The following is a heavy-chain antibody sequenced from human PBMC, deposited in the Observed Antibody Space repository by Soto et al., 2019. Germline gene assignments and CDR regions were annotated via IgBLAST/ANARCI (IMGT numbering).Heavy chain of an antibody. CDR2: INHSGST. CDR1: GGSFSGYY. D-gene: IGHD6-13*01. Sequence: LSLTCAVYGGSFSGYYWSWIRQPPGKGLEWIGEINHSGSTNYNPSLKSRVTISVDTSKNQFSLNLRSVTAADTAVYYCAGGRGRQQLVMTYYYGMDVWGQGTTVTVSS. J-gene: IGHJ6*02. CDR3: AGGRGRQQLVMTYYYGMDV. V-gene: IGHV4-34*01.